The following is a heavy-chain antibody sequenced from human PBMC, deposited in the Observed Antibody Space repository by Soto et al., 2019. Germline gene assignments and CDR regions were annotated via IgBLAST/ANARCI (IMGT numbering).Heavy chain of an antibody. J-gene: IGHJ4*02. Sequence: GGSLRLSCAASGFTFSSYAMSWVRQAPGKGLEWVSAISGSGGSTYYADSVKGRFTISRDNSKNTLYLQMNSLRAEDTAVYYCAKDLEIVVVVAVFDYWGQGTLVTVSS. CDR2: ISGSGGST. V-gene: IGHV3-23*01. D-gene: IGHD2-15*01. CDR3: AKDLEIVVVVAVFDY. CDR1: GFTFSSYA.